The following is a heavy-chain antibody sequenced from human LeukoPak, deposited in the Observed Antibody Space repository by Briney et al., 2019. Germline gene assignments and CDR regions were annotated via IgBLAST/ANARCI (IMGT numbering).Heavy chain of an antibody. V-gene: IGHV3-11*06. CDR3: ARGHYDMGV. J-gene: IGHJ6*02. Sequence: GGSPRLSCAASGFSFGDFYMTWIRQAPGKGLEWLSHISPSSTYTNFADSVKGRFTISRDNANNSLYLQMNSLRAEDTAVYYCARGHYDMGVWGQGTTVTVSS. CDR1: GFSFGDFY. CDR2: ISPSSTYT.